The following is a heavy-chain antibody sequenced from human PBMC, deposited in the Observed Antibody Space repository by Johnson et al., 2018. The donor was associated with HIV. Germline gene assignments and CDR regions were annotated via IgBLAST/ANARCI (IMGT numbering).Heavy chain of an antibody. V-gene: IGHV3-30*04. D-gene: IGHD5-12*01. J-gene: IGHJ3*02. CDR3: ARDSGYEDHDGFDI. CDR1: GFTFSSYA. CDR2: ISYDGSNK. Sequence: QMQLVESGGGVVQPGRSLRLSCAASGFTFSSYAMHWVRQAPGKGLEWVAVISYDGSNKYYADSVKGRFTISRDNSKNTLYLQMNSLRAEDTAVYYCARDSGYEDHDGFDIWGQGTMVTVSS.